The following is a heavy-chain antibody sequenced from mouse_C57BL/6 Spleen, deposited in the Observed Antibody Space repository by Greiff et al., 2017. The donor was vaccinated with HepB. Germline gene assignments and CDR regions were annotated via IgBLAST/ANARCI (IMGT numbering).Heavy chain of an antibody. Sequence: VQLQQSVAELVRPGASVKLSCTASGFNIKNTYMHWVKQRPEQGLEWIGRIDPANGNTKYAPNFQGKATITADTASNTAYLQLSSLTSEDTAIYYCARGSYYGSSFFDYWGQGTTLTVSS. D-gene: IGHD1-1*01. CDR1: GFNIKNTY. V-gene: IGHV14-3*01. J-gene: IGHJ2*01. CDR3: ARGSYYGSSFFDY. CDR2: IDPANGNT.